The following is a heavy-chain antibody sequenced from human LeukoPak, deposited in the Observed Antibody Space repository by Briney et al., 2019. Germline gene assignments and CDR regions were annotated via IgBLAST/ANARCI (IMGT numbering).Heavy chain of an antibody. D-gene: IGHD3-22*01. CDR3: ARGSGVIVVDGYFDY. J-gene: IGHJ4*02. CDR2: INAGNGNT. CDR1: GYTFTSYA. V-gene: IGHV1-3*01. Sequence: ASVKVSCKASGYTFTSYAMHWVRQAPGQRPEWMGWINAGNGNTKYSQKFQGRVTITRDTSASTAYMELSSLRSEDTAVYYCARGSGVIVVDGYFDYWGQGTLVTVSS.